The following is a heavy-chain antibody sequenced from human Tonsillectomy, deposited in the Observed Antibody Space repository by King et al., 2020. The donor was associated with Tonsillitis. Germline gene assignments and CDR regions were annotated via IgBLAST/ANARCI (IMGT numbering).Heavy chain of an antibody. Sequence: EVQLVESGGGLVQPGGSLRLSCAASGFTVSSNYMNWVRQAPGKGLEWVSVIYSGGSTYYADSVKGRFTISRDNSKNTLYLQMNSLRAEDTAVYYCARDRIAVAGTLDYWGQGTLVTVSS. V-gene: IGHV3-66*01. CDR3: ARDRIAVAGTLDY. CDR1: GFTVSSNY. J-gene: IGHJ4*02. D-gene: IGHD6-19*01. CDR2: IYSGGST.